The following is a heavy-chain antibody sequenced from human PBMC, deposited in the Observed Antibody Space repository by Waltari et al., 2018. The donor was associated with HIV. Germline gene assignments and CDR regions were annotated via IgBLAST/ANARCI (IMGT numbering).Heavy chain of an antibody. J-gene: IGHJ4*02. CDR1: GGSFSGNVYL. CDR2: IYYTGNT. Sequence: QLRLQESGPRLVKPSETLSLTCSVSGGSFSGNVYLWAWIRQSPGKGLEWIGSIYYTGNTYYKPALKRRVTITIDTSKNQFSLRLTSVTAADTAIYYCVAQDYSDSVDWWGQGTLVTVFS. CDR3: VAQDYSDSVDW. D-gene: IGHD4-17*01. V-gene: IGHV4-39*07.